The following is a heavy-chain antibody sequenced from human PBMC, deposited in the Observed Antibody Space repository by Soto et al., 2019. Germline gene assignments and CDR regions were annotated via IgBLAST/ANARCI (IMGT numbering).Heavy chain of an antibody. CDR3: ARDYYDSSGYCYDY. J-gene: IGHJ4*02. CDR1: GYTFTGYD. Sequence: QVQLVQSGAEVKKPGASVKVSCKASGYTFTGYDMHWVRQAPGQGLEWMGWINPNSGGTNYAQKFQGRVTMTRDTSISTAYMGVSRLRSDDTAVYYCARDYYDSSGYCYDYWGQGTLVTVSS. CDR2: INPNSGGT. V-gene: IGHV1-2*02. D-gene: IGHD3-22*01.